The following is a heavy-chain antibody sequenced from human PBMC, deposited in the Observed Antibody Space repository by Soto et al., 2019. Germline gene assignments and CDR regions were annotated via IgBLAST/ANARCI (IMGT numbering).Heavy chain of an antibody. V-gene: IGHV1-46*01. J-gene: IGHJ5*02. CDR1: GYTFINYY. D-gene: IGHD6-13*01. CDR2: INPMGGST. CDR3: ARDLAAGDL. Sequence: GASVKVSCKASGYTFINYYIHWLRQAPGQGLEWMAIINPMGGSTNYAQEFQGRVTLTSDTSTSTVYMELSSLRFEDKALFYCARDLAAGDLWGQGTLVTVSS.